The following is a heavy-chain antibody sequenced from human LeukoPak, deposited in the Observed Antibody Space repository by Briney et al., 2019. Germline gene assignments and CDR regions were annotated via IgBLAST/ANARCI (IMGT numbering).Heavy chain of an antibody. CDR3: ARLSFTMIVVVDDY. V-gene: IGHV1-2*02. CDR1: GYTFTGYF. CDR2: INPNSGGT. D-gene: IGHD3-22*01. J-gene: IGHJ4*02. Sequence: GASVKVSCKASGYTFTGYFMHGVRQAPGQGLEWMGWINPNSGGTNYAQKFQGRVTMTRDTSISTAYMELSSLRSDDTAVYYCARLSFTMIVVVDDYWGQGTLVTVSS.